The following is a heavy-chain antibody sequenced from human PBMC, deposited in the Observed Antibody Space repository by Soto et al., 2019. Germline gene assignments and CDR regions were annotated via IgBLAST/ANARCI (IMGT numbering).Heavy chain of an antibody. J-gene: IGHJ5*02. CDR3: ARVVVLSSSWSKTSGFWGWFDP. CDR2: IYYSGST. Sequence: SETRSLTCTVSGGSISSSRYYWGWIRQPPGKGLEWIGSIYYSGSTYYNPSLKSRVTISVDTSKNQFSLKLSSVTAADTAVYYCARVVVLSSSWSKTSGFWGWFDPWGQGTLVTVSS. D-gene: IGHD6-13*01. V-gene: IGHV4-39*01. CDR1: GGSISSSRYY.